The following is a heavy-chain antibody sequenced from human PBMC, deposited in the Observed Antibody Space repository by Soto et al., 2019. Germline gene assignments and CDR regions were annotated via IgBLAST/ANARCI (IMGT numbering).Heavy chain of an antibody. D-gene: IGHD1-1*01. V-gene: IGHV4-30-4*01. J-gene: IGHJ4*02. Sequence: SETLSLTCTVSGGSISSDDYYWSWIRQPPGKGLEWLGYIYDIGSTSYSPSLESRITISIDTSKNQFSLKLRSVSAADTAVYYCARDRANSPDFFDFWGQGTLVTVYS. CDR1: GGSISSDDYY. CDR2: IYDIGST. CDR3: ARDRANSPDFFDF.